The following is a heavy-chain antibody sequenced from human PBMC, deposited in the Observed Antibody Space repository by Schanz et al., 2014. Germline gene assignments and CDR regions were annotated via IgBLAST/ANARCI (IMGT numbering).Heavy chain of an antibody. CDR2: IYYTGST. J-gene: IGHJ5*02. CDR3: ARVISPHRGAASWLDP. V-gene: IGHV4-59*01. D-gene: IGHD2-15*01. Sequence: QVQLQESGPRLVKPSETLSLTCNVSGDSISSYYWSWLRQAPGKGLEWIGYIYYTGSTNNNPPLTSRVTMSADTSTNQLSLRLASATAADTALYYCARVISPHRGAASWLDPWGQGTLVTVSS. CDR1: GDSISSYY.